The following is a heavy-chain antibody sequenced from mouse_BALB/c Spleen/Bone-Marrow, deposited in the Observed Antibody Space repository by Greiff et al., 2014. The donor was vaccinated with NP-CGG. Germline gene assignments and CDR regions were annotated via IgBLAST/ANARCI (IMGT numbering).Heavy chain of an antibody. D-gene: IGHD1-1*01. V-gene: IGHV4-1*02. CDR2: INPDSSTI. Sequence: CAASGVDFSRYWMSWVRQALGKGLEWIGEINPDSSTINYTPSLKDKFIISRDNAKNTLYLQMSKVRSEDTALYYCARDTTVVDFDVWGAGTTVTVSS. CDR3: ARDTTVVDFDV. CDR1: GVDFSRYW. J-gene: IGHJ1*01.